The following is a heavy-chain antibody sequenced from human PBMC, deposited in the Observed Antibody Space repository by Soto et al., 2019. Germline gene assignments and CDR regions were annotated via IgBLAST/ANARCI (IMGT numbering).Heavy chain of an antibody. D-gene: IGHD5-12*01. J-gene: IGHJ4*02. CDR1: GYSFTSYC. CDR2: IYPGDSDT. CDR3: ARQEMATTFDY. V-gene: IGHV5-51*01. Sequence: GESLKISCDGSGYSFTSYCIGWVRQMPGKGLEWMGIIYPGDSDTRYSPSFQGQVTISADKSISTAYLQWSSLKASDTAMYYCARQEMATTFDYWGQGTLVTVSS.